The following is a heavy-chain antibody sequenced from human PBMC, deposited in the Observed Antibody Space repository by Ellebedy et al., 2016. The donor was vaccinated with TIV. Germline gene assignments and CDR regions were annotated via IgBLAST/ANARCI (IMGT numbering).Heavy chain of an antibody. CDR2: ISAYNGNT. Sequence: AASVKVSCKASGYTFTSYGISWVRQAPGQGLEWMGWISAYNGNTNYAQKLQGRVTMTTDTSTSTAYMELRSLRSDDTAVYYCARDRVEVAPAYWYFDLWGRGTLVTVSS. D-gene: IGHD5-12*01. J-gene: IGHJ2*01. CDR1: GYTFTSYG. V-gene: IGHV1-18*01. CDR3: ARDRVEVAPAYWYFDL.